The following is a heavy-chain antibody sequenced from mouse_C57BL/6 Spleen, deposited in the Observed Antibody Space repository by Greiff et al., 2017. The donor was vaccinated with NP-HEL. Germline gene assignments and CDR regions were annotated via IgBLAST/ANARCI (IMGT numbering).Heavy chain of an antibody. V-gene: IGHV14-2*01. Sequence: VQLQQSGAELVKPGASVKLSCTASGFNIKDYYMHWVKQRTEQGLEWIGRIDREDGETKYAPKFPGQATITADTSSNTAYLQLSSLTSEDTAVYYCARYSSYCYFDVWATGTAVTVSS. CDR3: ARYSSYCYFDV. CDR1: GFNIKDYY. CDR2: IDREDGET. J-gene: IGHJ1*03. D-gene: IGHD1-1*01.